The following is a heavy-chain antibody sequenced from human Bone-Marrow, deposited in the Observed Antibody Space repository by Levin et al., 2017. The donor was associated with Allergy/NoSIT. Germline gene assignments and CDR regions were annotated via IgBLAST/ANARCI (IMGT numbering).Heavy chain of an antibody. V-gene: IGHV3-74*01. Sequence: GESLKISCAASGFSFSACRMHWVRQVPGKGLVWVSDVNSDGSRTNYADSAKGRFTISRDNAKNMLYLQVDSLTAEDTAVYYCVRDWGTFDYWGQGTLVTVSS. CDR1: GFSFSACR. D-gene: IGHD3-16*01. CDR3: VRDWGTFDY. J-gene: IGHJ4*02. CDR2: VNSDGSRT.